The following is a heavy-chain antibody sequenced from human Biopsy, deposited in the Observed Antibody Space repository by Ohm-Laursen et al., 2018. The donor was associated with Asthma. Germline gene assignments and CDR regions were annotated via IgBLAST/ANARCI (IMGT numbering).Heavy chain of an antibody. CDR3: ARGYSGSDRIVYYYSGLEV. CDR2: LIPVLVIP. Sequence: VKISCKASGDSFSNYAISWVRQAPGQGLEWMGGLIPVLVIPDPAQMFEGRVTITADESTSTAYMELSSLSSEDTAVYYCARGYSGSDRIVYYYSGLEVWGQGTTVTVSS. V-gene: IGHV1-69*10. D-gene: IGHD5-12*01. J-gene: IGHJ6*02. CDR1: GDSFSNYA.